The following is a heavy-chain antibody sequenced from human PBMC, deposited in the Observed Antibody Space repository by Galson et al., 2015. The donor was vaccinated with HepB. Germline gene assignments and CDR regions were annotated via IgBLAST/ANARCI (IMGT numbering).Heavy chain of an antibody. J-gene: IGHJ5*02. CDR3: ARGRGLLAGRYNWFDP. D-gene: IGHD2-15*01. CDR1: GYTFTSYD. CDR2: MNPNSGNT. V-gene: IGHV1-8*01. Sequence: SVKVSCKASGYTFTSYDINWVRQATGQGLEWMGWMNPNSGNTGYAQKFQGRVTMTRNTSISTAYMELSSLRSEDTAVYYCARGRGLLAGRYNWFDPWGQGTLVTVSS.